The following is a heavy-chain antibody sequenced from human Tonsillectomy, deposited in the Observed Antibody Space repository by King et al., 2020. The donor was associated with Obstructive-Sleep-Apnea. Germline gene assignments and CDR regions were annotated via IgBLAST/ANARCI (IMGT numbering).Heavy chain of an antibody. CDR3: ASEGGRDSNNAFDY. CDR2: ISYVGGNK. Sequence: VQLVESGGGVFQPERSLRLSCAASGFPFSTYTMHWVRQTPGKGLEWVAVISYVGGNKYYADSVKGRFTISRDNSKNTLYLQMNSLRAEDTAVYYCASEGGRDSNNAFDYWGQGTLLTVSS. CDR1: GFPFSTYT. V-gene: IGHV3-30*04. D-gene: IGHD5-24*01. J-gene: IGHJ4*02.